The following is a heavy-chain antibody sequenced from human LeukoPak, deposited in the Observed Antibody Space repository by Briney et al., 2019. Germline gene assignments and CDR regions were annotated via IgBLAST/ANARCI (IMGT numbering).Heavy chain of an antibody. CDR2: ISYSGST. V-gene: IGHV4-59*12. CDR3: ARGGSRSYTSSTLDY. CDR1: GGSITVYY. D-gene: IGHD6-6*01. J-gene: IGHJ4*02. Sequence: PSETLSLTCSVSGGSITVYYWNWIRQSPGKGLEWIGSISYSGSTNYNPSLKSRVTISIDTSKNRFSLKVSSVIAADTAMYYCARGGSRSYTSSTLDYWAQGTLVTVSS.